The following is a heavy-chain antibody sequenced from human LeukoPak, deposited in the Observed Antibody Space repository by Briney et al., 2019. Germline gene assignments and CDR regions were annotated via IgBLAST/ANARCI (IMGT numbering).Heavy chain of an antibody. CDR1: GFTFSNYG. Sequence: GGSLRLSCAASGFTFSNYGMHWARQAPGKGLEWVAVIWYDGSNKYYADSVKGRFTISRDNSKNTLYLQMNSLRAEDTAVYYCARGYYASGTSSSYFDYWGQGTLVTVSS. V-gene: IGHV3-33*01. D-gene: IGHD3-10*01. J-gene: IGHJ4*02. CDR3: ARGYYASGTSSSYFDY. CDR2: IWYDGSNK.